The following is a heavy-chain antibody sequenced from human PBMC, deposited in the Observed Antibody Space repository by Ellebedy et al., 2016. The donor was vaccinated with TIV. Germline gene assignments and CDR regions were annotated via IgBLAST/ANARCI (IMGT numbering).Heavy chain of an antibody. CDR1: GYTFTSYY. CDR2: INPSGGST. Sequence: ASVKVSCKASGYTFTSYYMHWVRQAPGQGLEWMGIINPSGGSTSYAQKFQGRVTIPRDTSTSTVYMELSSLRSEDTAVYYCARVGLRSQTFDYWGQGTLVTVSS. CDR3: ARVGLRSQTFDY. V-gene: IGHV1-46*01. D-gene: IGHD2-15*01. J-gene: IGHJ4*02.